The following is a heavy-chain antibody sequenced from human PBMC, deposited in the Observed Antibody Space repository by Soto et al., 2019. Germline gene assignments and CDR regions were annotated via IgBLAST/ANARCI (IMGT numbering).Heavy chain of an antibody. V-gene: IGHV3-30*18. J-gene: IGHJ4*02. Sequence: QVQLVESGGGVVQPGRSLRLSCAASGFTFSNYGMYWVHQAPGKGLEWVAFISYDGSSKFYADPMKGRHTISRDNSKNTLYRRMNSLRAEDTAVYYCGKVIGNYWALDYWSQGTLFTVSS. D-gene: IGHD1-26*01. CDR2: ISYDGSSK. CDR3: GKVIGNYWALDY. CDR1: GFTFSNYG.